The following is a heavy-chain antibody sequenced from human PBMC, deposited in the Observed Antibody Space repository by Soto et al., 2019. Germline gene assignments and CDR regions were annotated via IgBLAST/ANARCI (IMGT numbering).Heavy chain of an antibody. CDR2: IIPIFGTA. V-gene: IGHV1-69*01. Sequence: QVQLVQSGAEVKKPGSSVKVSCKASGGTFSSYANSWVRQAPGQGLEWMGGIIPIFGTANYAQKFQGRVTITADESTSTAYMELSSLRSEDTAVYYCARGHRGYYDSSGYYGFDYWGQGTLVTVSS. J-gene: IGHJ4*02. CDR1: GGTFSSYA. D-gene: IGHD3-22*01. CDR3: ARGHRGYYDSSGYYGFDY.